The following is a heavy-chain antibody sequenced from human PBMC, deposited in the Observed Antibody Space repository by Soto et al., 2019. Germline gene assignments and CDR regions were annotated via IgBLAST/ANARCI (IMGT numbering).Heavy chain of an antibody. D-gene: IGHD5-12*01. Sequence: PGGSLRLSCAASGFTFSNAWMSWVRQAPGKGLEWVAVISYDGSNKYYADSVKGRFTISRDNSKNTLYLQMNSLRAEDTAVYYCAKPEVAHFDYWGQGTLVTVSS. CDR2: ISYDGSNK. CDR3: AKPEVAHFDY. CDR1: GFTFSNAW. J-gene: IGHJ4*02. V-gene: IGHV3-30*18.